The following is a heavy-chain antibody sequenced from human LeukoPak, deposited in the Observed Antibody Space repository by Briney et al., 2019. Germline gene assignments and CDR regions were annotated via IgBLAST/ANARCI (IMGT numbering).Heavy chain of an antibody. Sequence: GGSLRLSCAASGFTFSSYGMHWVRQAPGKGLEWVAVIWYDGSNKYYADSMKGRFTISRDNSKNTLYLQMNSLRAEDTAVYYCARDMRVVTPIRWYFDLWGRGTLVTVSS. CDR3: ARDMRVVTPIRWYFDL. CDR2: IWYDGSNK. CDR1: GFTFSSYG. D-gene: IGHD4-23*01. J-gene: IGHJ2*01. V-gene: IGHV3-33*08.